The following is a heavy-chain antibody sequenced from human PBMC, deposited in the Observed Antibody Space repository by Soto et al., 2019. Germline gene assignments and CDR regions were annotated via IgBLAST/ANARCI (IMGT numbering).Heavy chain of an antibody. V-gene: IGHV3-33*01. CDR3: ARDTQQLLDY. J-gene: IGHJ4*02. CDR2: IWYDGSNK. Sequence: QVQLVESGGGVVQPGRSLRLSCAASGFTFSSYGMHWIRQAPGKGLEWVAVIWYDGSNKYYADSVKGRFTISRDNSKNTLYLQMNSLRAEDTAVYYCARDTQQLLDYWGQGTLVTVSS. CDR1: GFTFSSYG. D-gene: IGHD6-13*01.